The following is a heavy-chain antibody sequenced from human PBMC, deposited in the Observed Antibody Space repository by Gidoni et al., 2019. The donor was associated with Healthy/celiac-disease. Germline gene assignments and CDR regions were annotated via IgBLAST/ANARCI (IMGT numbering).Heavy chain of an antibody. CDR1: GFTFSSYA. CDR3: AKDRRLQRRIQLWQNYYGMDV. J-gene: IGHJ6*02. V-gene: IGHV3-23*01. CDR2: IRGSGGST. Sequence: EVQLLESGGGLVQPGGSLRLTCAASGFTFSSYAMNWVRQAPGKGLEWGSAIRGSGGSTYYADSVKGRFTISRDNSKNTLYLQRNSLRAEDTAVYYCAKDRRLQRRIQLWQNYYGMDVWGQGTTVTVSS. D-gene: IGHD5-18*01.